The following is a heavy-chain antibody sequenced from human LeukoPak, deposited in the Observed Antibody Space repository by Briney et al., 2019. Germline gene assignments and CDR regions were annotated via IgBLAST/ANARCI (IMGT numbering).Heavy chain of an antibody. D-gene: IGHD6-6*01. V-gene: IGHV4-38-2*01. Sequence: SETLSVTCAVAGYSISSGYYWAWIRQPPGRGLEWIANIYHTGNTHYDPSLNSRVTMSVDTSKNQFSLRLSSVTAADTAVYYCARAGGSSSPYYYYYMDVWGKGTTVTVSS. CDR1: GYSISSGYY. CDR2: IYHTGNT. J-gene: IGHJ6*03. CDR3: ARAGGSSSPYYYYYMDV.